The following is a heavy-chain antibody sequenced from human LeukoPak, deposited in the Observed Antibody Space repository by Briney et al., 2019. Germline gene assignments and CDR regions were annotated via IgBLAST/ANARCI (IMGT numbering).Heavy chain of an antibody. CDR2: ISAGGDST. V-gene: IGHV3-23*01. CDR1: GFTFSTYA. Sequence: GGSPRLSCAASGFTFSTYAMNWARQAPGKGLEWVSTISAGGDSTYHADSVKGRFTISRDNSKNTLYLQMNSLRVEDTAVYYCAGRGYSYGGGGYWGQGTLVTVSS. J-gene: IGHJ4*02. CDR3: AGRGYSYGGGGY. D-gene: IGHD5-18*01.